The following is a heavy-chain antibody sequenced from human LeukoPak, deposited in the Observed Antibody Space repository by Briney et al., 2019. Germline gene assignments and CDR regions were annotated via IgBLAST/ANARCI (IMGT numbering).Heavy chain of an antibody. CDR1: GGSISSYY. V-gene: IGHV4-59*08. J-gene: IGHJ5*02. CDR2: IYYSGST. D-gene: IGHD1-26*01. Sequence: SETLSLTCTVSGGSISSYYWSWIRQPPGKGLEWIGDIYYSGSTNYNPSLKSRVTISVDTSKNQFSLKLSSVTAADTAVYYCARHLSTPGGAGGWFDPWGQGTLVTVSS. CDR3: ARHLSTPGGAGGWFDP.